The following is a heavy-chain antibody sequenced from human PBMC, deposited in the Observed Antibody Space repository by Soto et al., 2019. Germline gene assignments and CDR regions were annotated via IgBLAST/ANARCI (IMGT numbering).Heavy chain of an antibody. D-gene: IGHD1-26*01. CDR3: ARGVGSSPPRY. J-gene: IGHJ4*02. V-gene: IGHV4-59*01. CDR2: IYDRGSP. CDR1: GCSISVYY. Sequence: QVQLQESGPGQVKPSETLSLKCTISGCSISVYYWSWIRQPPGQALEWIGYIYDRGSPYYNPSLRSRVIISAGTANNPISLELTSATAAETAFYYFARGVGSSPPRYWGRGTLVTVSS.